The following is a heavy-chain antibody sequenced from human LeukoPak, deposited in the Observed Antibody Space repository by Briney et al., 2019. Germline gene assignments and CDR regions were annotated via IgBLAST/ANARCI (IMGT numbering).Heavy chain of an antibody. CDR3: ARGKGITGTETWDYYYMDV. CDR1: GYTFTGYY. J-gene: IGHJ6*03. V-gene: IGHV1-2*02. CDR2: INPNSGGT. D-gene: IGHD1-7*01. Sequence: ASVKVSCKASGYTFTGYYMHWVRQAPGQGLEWMGWINPNSGGTNYAQKFQGRVTMTRDTSISAAYMELSRLRSDDTAVYYCARGKGITGTETWDYYYMDVWGKGTTVTVSS.